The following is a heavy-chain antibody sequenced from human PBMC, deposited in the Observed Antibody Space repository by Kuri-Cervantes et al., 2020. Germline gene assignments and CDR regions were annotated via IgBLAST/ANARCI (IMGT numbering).Heavy chain of an antibody. D-gene: IGHD2-15*01. CDR3: ARGLSCSGGNCYSTWFDP. CDR1: GYTFTCCS. CDR2: ITLYNGNT. V-gene: IGHV1-68*01. J-gene: IGHJ5*02. Sequence: ASVKVSCKASGYTFTCCSLHWLQQAPGQGLERMRWITLYNGNTNYAKKFQGRVSMTTDTSTNTAYMELRSLRSDDTAVYYCARGLSCSGGNCYSTWFDPWGQGTLVTVSS.